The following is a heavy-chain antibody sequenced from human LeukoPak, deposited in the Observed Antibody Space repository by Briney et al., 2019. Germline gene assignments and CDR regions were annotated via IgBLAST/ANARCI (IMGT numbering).Heavy chain of an antibody. J-gene: IGHJ4*02. CDR2: ISSSSGSI. V-gene: IGHV3-21*01. CDR3: AKDSYDGPFDY. CDR1: GFTFSSYG. Sequence: GGSLRLSCAASGFTFSSYGMNWVRQTPGKGLEWVSFISSSSGSIYYAHSVKGRFTISRDNAKNSLHLHMDSLRVEDTAVYYCAKDSYDGPFDYWGQGTLVTVSS. D-gene: IGHD3-22*01.